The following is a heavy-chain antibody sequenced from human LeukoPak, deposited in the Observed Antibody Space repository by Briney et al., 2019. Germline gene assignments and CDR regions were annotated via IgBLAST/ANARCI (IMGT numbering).Heavy chain of an antibody. CDR1: GLMFSSHG. CDR3: ATKRGYNYGLDY. CDR2: IWYDGSNE. D-gene: IGHD5-18*01. Sequence: PGRSLRLSCAASSGLMFSSHGMHLVRQAPGKGLEWVAVIWYDGSNEYYADSVKGRFTISRDNSKDTLYLQMNSLRAEDTAVYYCATKRGYNYGLDYWGQGTLVTVSS. J-gene: IGHJ4*02. V-gene: IGHV3-33*03.